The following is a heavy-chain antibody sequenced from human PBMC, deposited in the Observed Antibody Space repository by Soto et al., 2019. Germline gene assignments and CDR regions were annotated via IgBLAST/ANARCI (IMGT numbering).Heavy chain of an antibody. V-gene: IGHV4-39*01. J-gene: IGHJ6*03. CDR2: IYYSGST. CDR1: GGSISSSSYY. Sequence: SETLSLTCTVSGGSISSSSYYWGWIRQPPGKGLEWIGSIYYSGSTYYNPSLKSRVTISVDTSKNQFSLKLSSVTAAETAVYYCARHGQAAAGTTTRYYYYYYMDVWGKGTTVTVSS. D-gene: IGHD6-13*01. CDR3: ARHGQAAAGTTTRYYYYYYMDV.